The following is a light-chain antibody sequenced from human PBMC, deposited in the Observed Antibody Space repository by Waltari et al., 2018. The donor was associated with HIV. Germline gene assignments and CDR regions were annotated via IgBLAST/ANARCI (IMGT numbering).Light chain of an antibody. Sequence: QSVLPQPASVSGSPGPSITISCTGTISDVGASNYVPWYQHHSDKAPRLLIGELTYRPPRVSARFSASRSGNTASLTISHLQPEDEAIYYCTSYKTDTTVLFGGGTRLTV. CDR1: ISDVGASNY. CDR3: TSYKTDTTVL. J-gene: IGLJ2*01. V-gene: IGLV2-14*01. CDR2: ELT.